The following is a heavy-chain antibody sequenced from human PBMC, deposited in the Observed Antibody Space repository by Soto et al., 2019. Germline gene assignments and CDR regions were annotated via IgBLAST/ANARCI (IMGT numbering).Heavy chain of an antibody. Sequence: SETLPLTCTVSGGSISSGGYYWSWIRQHPGKGLEWIGYIYYSGSTYYNPSLKSRVTISVDTSKNQFSLKLSSVTAADTAVYYCASLWFGEPWADLYYYGMDVWGQGTTVTVSS. CDR3: ASLWFGEPWADLYYYGMDV. D-gene: IGHD3-10*01. V-gene: IGHV4-31*03. CDR1: GGSISSGGYY. CDR2: IYYSGST. J-gene: IGHJ6*02.